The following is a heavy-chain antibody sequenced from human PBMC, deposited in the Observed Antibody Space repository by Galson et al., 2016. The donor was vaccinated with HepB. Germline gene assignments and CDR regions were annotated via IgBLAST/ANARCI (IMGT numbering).Heavy chain of an antibody. CDR3: AEPVTAVGATLAFDV. V-gene: IGHV3-23*01. CDR1: GLNLSGYD. Sequence: SLRLSCAASGLNLSGYDMTWVRQAPQKGLEWVSGIRFRSGSTFYADFARGRFTISGDISKNTLYLQMKNLRADDSALYYCAEPVTAVGATLAFDVWGPGTLVTVSS. D-gene: IGHD1-26*01. J-gene: IGHJ3*01. CDR2: IRFRSGST.